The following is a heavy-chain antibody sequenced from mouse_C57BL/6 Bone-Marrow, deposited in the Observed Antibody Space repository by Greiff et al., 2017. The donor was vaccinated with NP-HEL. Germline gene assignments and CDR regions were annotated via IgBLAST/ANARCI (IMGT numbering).Heavy chain of an antibody. CDR2: IYPGSGST. V-gene: IGHV1-55*01. J-gene: IGHJ3*01. Sequence: QVHLQQSGAELVKPGASVKMSCKASGYTFTSYWITWVKQRPGQGLEWIGDIYPGSGSTNYNEKFKSKATLTVDTSSSTAYMQLSSLTSEDSAVYYCARGEGDWFAYWGQGTLVTVSA. CDR1: GYTFTSYW. CDR3: ARGEGDWFAY.